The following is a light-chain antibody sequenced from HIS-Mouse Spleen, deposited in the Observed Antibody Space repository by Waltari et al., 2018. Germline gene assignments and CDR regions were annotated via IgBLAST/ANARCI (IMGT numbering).Light chain of an antibody. J-gene: IGLJ3*02. Sequence: QSALSQPASVSGSPGQSITTPCPGTSRHGGSYYLVSWYQQHPGKAPKLMIYEGSKRPSGVSNRFSGSKSGNTASLTISGLQAEDEADYYCCSYAGSSTWVFGGGTKLTVL. CDR1: SRHGGSYYL. CDR2: EGS. V-gene: IGLV2-23*01. CDR3: CSYAGSSTWV.